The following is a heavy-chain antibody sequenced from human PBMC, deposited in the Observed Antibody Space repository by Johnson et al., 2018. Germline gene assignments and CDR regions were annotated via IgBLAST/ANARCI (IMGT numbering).Heavy chain of an antibody. CDR1: GFTFSSYS. D-gene: IGHD2-8*01. CDR3: ARLLGYCTNGVCFGAFDI. V-gene: IGHV3-48*01. CDR2: ISSSSSTI. J-gene: IGHJ3*02. Sequence: VQLVESGGGLVQPGGSLRLSCAASGFTFSSYSMNWVRQAPGKGLEWVSYISSSSSTIYYADSVKGRFTISRDNAKNSLYLQMNSLRAEDTAGYYCARLLGYCTNGVCFGAFDIWGQGTMVTVSS.